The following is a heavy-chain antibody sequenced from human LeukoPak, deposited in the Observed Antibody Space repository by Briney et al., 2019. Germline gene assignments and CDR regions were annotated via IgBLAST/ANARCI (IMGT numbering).Heavy chain of an antibody. CDR3: ARGQSHVDTATYYMDV. V-gene: IGHV1-8*01. CDR1: GYTFTSYD. D-gene: IGHD5-18*01. J-gene: IGHJ6*03. CDR2: MNPNSGNT. Sequence: ASVKVSCKASGYTFTSYDINWVRQATGQGLEWMGWMNPNSGNTGYAQKFQGRVTMTRNTSISTAYMELSSLRSEDTAVYYCARGQSHVDTATYYMDVWGKGTTVTVSS.